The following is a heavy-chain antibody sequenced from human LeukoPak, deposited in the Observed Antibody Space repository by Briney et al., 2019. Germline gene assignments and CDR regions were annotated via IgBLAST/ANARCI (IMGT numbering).Heavy chain of an antibody. D-gene: IGHD4-17*01. CDR2: IYYSGST. J-gene: IGHJ6*02. V-gene: IGHV4-59*01. Sequence: SETLSLTCTVSGGSISSYYWSWIRQPPEKGLEWIGYIYYSGSTNYNPSLKSRVTISVDTSKNQFSLKLSSVTAADTAVYYCARDPGLRRYGMDVWGQGATVTVSS. CDR1: GGSISSYY. CDR3: ARDPGLRRYGMDV.